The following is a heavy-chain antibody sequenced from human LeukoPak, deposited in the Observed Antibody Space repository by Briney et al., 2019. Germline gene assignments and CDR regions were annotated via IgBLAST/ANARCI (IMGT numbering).Heavy chain of an antibody. D-gene: IGHD3-9*01. CDR1: GYTFTSDG. J-gene: IGHJ4*02. CDR2: ISAYNGNT. Sequence: ASVKVSCKASGYTFTSDGISWVRQAPGQGLEWMGWISAYNGNTNYAQKLQGRVTMTTDTSTSTAYMELRSLRSDDTAVYYCARAARNYDILAGYSIREIDYWGQGTLVTVSS. V-gene: IGHV1-18*01. CDR3: ARAARNYDILAGYSIREIDY.